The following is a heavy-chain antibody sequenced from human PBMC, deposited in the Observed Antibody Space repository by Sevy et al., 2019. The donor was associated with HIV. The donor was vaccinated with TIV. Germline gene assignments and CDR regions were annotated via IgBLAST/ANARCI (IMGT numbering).Heavy chain of an antibody. J-gene: IGHJ4*02. CDR1: GFTFSSYA. CDR3: AKDGYNYDYFDY. CDR2: ISGRGGST. Sequence: GGSLRLSCAASGFTFSSYAMSWVRQAPGKGLEWVSAISGRGGSTYYADSVKGRFTISRDNSKNTLYLQMNSLRAEDTAVYYCAKDGYNYDYFDYWGQGTLVTVSS. D-gene: IGHD5-12*01. V-gene: IGHV3-23*01.